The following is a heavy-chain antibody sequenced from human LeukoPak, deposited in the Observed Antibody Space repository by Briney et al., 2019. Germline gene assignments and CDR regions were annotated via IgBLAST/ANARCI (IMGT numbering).Heavy chain of an antibody. D-gene: IGHD3-16*01. Sequence: SETLSLTCTVSGGSISSGGYYWSWIRQPPGKGLEWIGYIYHSGSTYYNPSLKSRVTISVDRSKNQFSLELSSVTAADTAVYYCARVGVYVWGSHDYWGQGTLVTVSS. J-gene: IGHJ4*02. V-gene: IGHV4-30-2*01. CDR1: GGSISSGGYY. CDR3: ARVGVYVWGSHDY. CDR2: IYHSGST.